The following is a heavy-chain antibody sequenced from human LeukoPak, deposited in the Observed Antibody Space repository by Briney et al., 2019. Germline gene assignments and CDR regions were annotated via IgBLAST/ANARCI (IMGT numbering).Heavy chain of an antibody. J-gene: IGHJ3*02. CDR1: GYTFTSYA. V-gene: IGHV7-4-1*02. CDR3: AGSGIDDAFDI. D-gene: IGHD1-14*01. Sequence: GASVKVSCKASGYTFTSYAMNWVRQAPGQGLEWTGWINTNTGNPTYAQGFTGRFVFSLDTSVSTAYLQISSLKAEDTAVYYCAGSGIDDAFDIWGQGTMVTVSS. CDR2: INTNTGNP.